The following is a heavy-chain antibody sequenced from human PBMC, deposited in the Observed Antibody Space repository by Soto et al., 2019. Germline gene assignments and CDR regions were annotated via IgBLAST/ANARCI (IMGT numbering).Heavy chain of an antibody. V-gene: IGHV4-4*02. CDR1: GGSISSSNW. D-gene: IGHD2-15*01. CDR3: ARALGYCSGGSCKAFDY. CDR2: IYHSGST. Sequence: SETLSLTCAVSGGSISSSNWWSWVRQPPGKGLEWIGEIYHSGSTNYNPSLKSRVTISVDKSKNQFSLKLSSVTAADTAVYYCARALGYCSGGSCKAFDYWGQGTLVTVSS. J-gene: IGHJ4*02.